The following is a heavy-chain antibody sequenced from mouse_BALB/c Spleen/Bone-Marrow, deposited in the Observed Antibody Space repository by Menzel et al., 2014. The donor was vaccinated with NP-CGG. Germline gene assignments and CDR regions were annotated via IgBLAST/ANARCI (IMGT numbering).Heavy chain of an antibody. J-gene: IGHJ4*01. Sequence: VKLVESGAELAKPGASVKMSCKASGYTFSSYWMHWVKQRPGQGLEWIGYISPTTGYTEYSQKFKDKATLTADKSSSTAYMQLSSLTSEDSAVYYCARYGNFLAMDYWGQGTSVTASS. CDR3: ARYGNFLAMDY. CDR2: ISPTTGYT. V-gene: IGHV1-7*01. D-gene: IGHD1-1*01. CDR1: GYTFSSYW.